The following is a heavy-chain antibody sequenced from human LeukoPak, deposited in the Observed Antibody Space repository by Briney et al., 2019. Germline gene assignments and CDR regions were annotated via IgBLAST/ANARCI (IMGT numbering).Heavy chain of an antibody. CDR1: GYTFTSSG. CDR2: ISAYNGNT. Sequence: ASVKVSCKASGYTFTSSGLSWVRQDPGQGLEWVGCISAYNGNTNYAQKLQGRVTMTTDTSTSTAYMELRSLRSDDTAVYYCARGGYDFWSGYTTFDPWGQGTLVTVSS. J-gene: IGHJ5*02. CDR3: ARGGYDFWSGYTTFDP. V-gene: IGHV1-18*01. D-gene: IGHD3-3*01.